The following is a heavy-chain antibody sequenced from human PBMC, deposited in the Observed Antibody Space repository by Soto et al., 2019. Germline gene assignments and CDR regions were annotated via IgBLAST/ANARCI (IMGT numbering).Heavy chain of an antibody. CDR1: GGSSSCYY. V-gene: IGHV4-4*07. Sequence: SETLSLTCSVSGGSSSCYYWSWIRQPAGKGLEWIGRIYGSGGTNYNPSLKSRVTMSVDTSKNQLSLKLPSVTAADTAVYYCARDHYYSSGFAPAYFDYWGQGTLVTVSS. CDR2: IYGSGGT. CDR3: ARDHYYSSGFAPAYFDY. J-gene: IGHJ4*02. D-gene: IGHD3-22*01.